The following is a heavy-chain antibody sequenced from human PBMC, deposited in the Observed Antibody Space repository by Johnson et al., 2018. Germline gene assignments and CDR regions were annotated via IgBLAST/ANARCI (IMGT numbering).Heavy chain of an antibody. CDR3: AIGTTDAFDI. Sequence: VQLVQSGGGLVKPGGSLRLSCAASGITFSSYSMNWVRQAPGKGLEWVPSISSSSSSVYYADSVKGRFTISRDNAKNSLYLQMNSLRAEDTAVYYCAIGTTDAFDIWGQGTMVTVSS. V-gene: IGHV3-21*01. J-gene: IGHJ3*02. CDR1: GITFSSYS. D-gene: IGHD1-1*01. CDR2: ISSSSSSV.